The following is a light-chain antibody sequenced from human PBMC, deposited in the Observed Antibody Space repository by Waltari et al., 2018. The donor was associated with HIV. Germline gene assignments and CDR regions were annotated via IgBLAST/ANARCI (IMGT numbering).Light chain of an antibody. Sequence: EVVMTQSPATLSVSPGGRATFSCRASNGVSSNLAWYHQKPGQAPRLLIFGASTRATGIPARFSGSGSGTEFTLTISFPQSEDLAVYYCQQYNSWPPAWTFGQGTNVEIK. V-gene: IGKV3-15*01. J-gene: IGKJ1*01. CDR3: QQYNSWPPAWT. CDR2: GAS. CDR1: NGVSSN.